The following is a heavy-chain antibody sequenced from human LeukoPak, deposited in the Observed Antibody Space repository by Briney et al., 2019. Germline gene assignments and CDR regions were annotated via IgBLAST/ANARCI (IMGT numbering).Heavy chain of an antibody. CDR3: AREETPFFDAFDI. CDR1: GFTFSSYS. D-gene: IGHD3-3*01. CDR2: ISSSGSTI. Sequence: PGGSLRLSCAASGFTFSSYSMNWVRQAPGKGLEWVSYISSSGSTIYYADSVKGRFTISRDNAKSSLYLQMNSLRAEDTAVYYCAREETPFFDAFDIWGQGTMVTVSS. J-gene: IGHJ3*02. V-gene: IGHV3-48*04.